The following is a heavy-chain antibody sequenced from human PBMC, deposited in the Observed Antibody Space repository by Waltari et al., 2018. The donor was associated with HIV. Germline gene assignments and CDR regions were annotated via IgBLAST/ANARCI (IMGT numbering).Heavy chain of an antibody. D-gene: IGHD6-13*01. Sequence: QVQLVQSGSELKKPGASVKVSCKASGYTFSTYGVNWVRQAPGQGLEWMGWITTQHGTPPSLQGFTRRFGFALATSFSPTYLQSNSLKAEDTAVYYCAITGIAGARVYFQYWGQGTLLTVSS. CDR3: AITGIAGARVYFQY. CDR1: GYTFSTYG. CDR2: ITTQHGTP. J-gene: IGHJ1*01. V-gene: IGHV7-4-1*02.